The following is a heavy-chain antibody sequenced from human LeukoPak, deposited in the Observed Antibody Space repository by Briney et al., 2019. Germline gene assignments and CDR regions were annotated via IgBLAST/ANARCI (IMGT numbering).Heavy chain of an antibody. CDR1: GYTFDNYD. D-gene: IGHD3-3*01. Sequence: ASVKVSCKTSGYTFDNYDINWVRQATGQGLEWMGWMNLNSGNTGYAQKFQGRVIMTTNISMSTAYMELRGLRYEDTAIYYCARGAPVAIFGPGYHEYFEYWGQGTVVAVSS. CDR3: ARGAPVAIFGPGYHEYFEY. CDR2: MNLNSGNT. V-gene: IGHV1-8*01. J-gene: IGHJ4*02.